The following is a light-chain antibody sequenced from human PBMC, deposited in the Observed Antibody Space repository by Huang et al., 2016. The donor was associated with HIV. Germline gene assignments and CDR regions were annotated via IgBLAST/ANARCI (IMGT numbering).Light chain of an antibody. Sequence: DIQMTQSPSSLSASVGDRVTITCRASQSSTTYLNWYQQKPGKAPTLLIYATDSLQSGVPSRFIGRGSGTEFTLTISSLQPDDFATYYCQQGYTTSWTFGPGTKVE. CDR1: QSSTTY. J-gene: IGKJ1*01. V-gene: IGKV1-39*01. CDR3: QQGYTTSWT. CDR2: ATD.